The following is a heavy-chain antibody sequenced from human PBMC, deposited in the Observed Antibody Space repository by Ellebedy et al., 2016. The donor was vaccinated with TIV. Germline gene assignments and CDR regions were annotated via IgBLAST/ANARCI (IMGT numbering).Heavy chain of an antibody. CDR3: ARLLRHYDSSGYYLGEFDY. V-gene: IGHV5-51*01. CDR1: GYSFTNYW. D-gene: IGHD3-22*01. Sequence: ASVKVSCKGSGYSFTNYWIGWVRQMPGKGLEWMGIIYPGDSESKYSPSFQGQVTISADKSISTAYLQWSSLKASDTAMYYCARLLRHYDSSGYYLGEFDYWGQGTLVTVSS. CDR2: IYPGDSES. J-gene: IGHJ4*02.